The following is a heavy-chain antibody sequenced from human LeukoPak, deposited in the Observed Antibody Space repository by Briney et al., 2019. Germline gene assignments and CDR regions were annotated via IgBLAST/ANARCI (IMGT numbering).Heavy chain of an antibody. Sequence: GGSLRLSCAASGFTFSSYSTNWVRQAPGKGLEWVSYISSSSSTIYYADSVKGRFTISRDNAKNSLYLQMNSLRAEDTAVYYCARDGDYYDYVWGSSIDYWGQGTLVTVSS. CDR2: ISSSSSTI. CDR1: GFTFSSYS. D-gene: IGHD3-16*01. CDR3: ARDGDYYDYVWGSSIDY. J-gene: IGHJ4*02. V-gene: IGHV3-48*01.